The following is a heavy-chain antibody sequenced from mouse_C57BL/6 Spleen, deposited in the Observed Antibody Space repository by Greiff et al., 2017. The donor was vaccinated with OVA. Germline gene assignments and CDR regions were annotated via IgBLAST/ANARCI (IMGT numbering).Heavy chain of an antibody. CDR2: IYPGSGRT. V-gene: IGHV1-55*01. CDR3: ARPSYYSDYLYYCDY. D-gene: IGHD2-5*01. CDR1: GYTFTSYW. Sequence: QVQLQQSGAELVKPGASVKMSCKASGYTFTSYWINWVKQRPGKGLEWIGDIYPGSGRTNYNEKFQSKATLTVDTSSSTAYMQPISLTSEDSAVYYCARPSYYSDYLYYCDYWGKGTTLTFSS. J-gene: IGHJ2*01.